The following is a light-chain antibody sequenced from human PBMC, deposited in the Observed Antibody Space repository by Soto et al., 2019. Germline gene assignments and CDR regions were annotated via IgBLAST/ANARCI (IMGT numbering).Light chain of an antibody. J-gene: IGKJ1*01. CDR1: QSISSW. CDR2: DAS. V-gene: IGKV1-5*01. CDR3: QQYNSYST. Sequence: DIQMTQSPFPLGASVGDRVTITCRASQSISSWLAWYQQKPGKAPKLLIYDASSVESGVPSRFSGGGSGTEFTLTISSLQPDDFASYYCQQYNSYSTFGQGTKVDIK.